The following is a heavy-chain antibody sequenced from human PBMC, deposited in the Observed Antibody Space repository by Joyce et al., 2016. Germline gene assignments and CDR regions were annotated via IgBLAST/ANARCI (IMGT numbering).Heavy chain of an antibody. CDR3: ARIEGTGYSSGWYGLDY. Sequence: QVQLVQSGAEVKKPGASVKVSCKASGYIFTSHYIHWVRQAPGQGLGWMGIINPSGGTTRYAQKFQGRGTMTRDTSTSTVYMELSSLRSEDTAVYYCARIEGTGYSSGWYGLDYWGQGTQVTVSS. CDR2: INPSGGTT. J-gene: IGHJ4*02. V-gene: IGHV1-46*01. CDR1: GYIFTSHY. D-gene: IGHD6-19*01.